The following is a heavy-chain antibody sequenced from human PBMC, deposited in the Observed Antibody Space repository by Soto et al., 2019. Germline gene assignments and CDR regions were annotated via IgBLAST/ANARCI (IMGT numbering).Heavy chain of an antibody. Sequence: QITLKESGPTLVKPTQTLTLTCTFSGFSLSTSGVGVGWIRQPPGKALEWLALIYWDDDKRYSPSLKSRLTLTKDSDKNQVVLTMTNMDPVDTATYYCAHIEAYGAGRYYKGDYWGQGTLVTVSS. V-gene: IGHV2-5*02. J-gene: IGHJ4*02. CDR1: GFSLSTSGVG. CDR2: IYWDDDK. D-gene: IGHD3-10*01. CDR3: AHIEAYGAGRYYKGDY.